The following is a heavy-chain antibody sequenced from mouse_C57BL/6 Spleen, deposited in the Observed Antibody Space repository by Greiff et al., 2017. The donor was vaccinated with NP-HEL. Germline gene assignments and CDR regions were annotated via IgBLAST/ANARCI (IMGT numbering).Heavy chain of an antibody. CDR1: GFSLTSYG. V-gene: IGHV2-2*01. J-gene: IGHJ3*01. Sequence: QVQLKESGPGLVQPSQSLSITCTVSGFSLTSYGVHWVRQSPGKGLEWLGVIWSGGSTDYNAAFISRLSISKDNSKSQVFFKMNSLQADDTAIYYCARNGDYDYDVWAWFAYWGQGTLVTVSA. CDR2: IWSGGST. CDR3: ARNGDYDYDVWAWFAY. D-gene: IGHD2-4*01.